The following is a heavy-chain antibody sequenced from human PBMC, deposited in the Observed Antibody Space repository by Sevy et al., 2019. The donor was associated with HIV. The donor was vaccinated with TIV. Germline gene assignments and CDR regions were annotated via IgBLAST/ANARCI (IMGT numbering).Heavy chain of an antibody. CDR3: AKPPICWTREGFDQ. V-gene: IGHV3-23*01. D-gene: IGHD1-1*01. CDR1: RFTFRTYA. CDR2: ISGSTTNT. J-gene: IGHJ4*01. Sequence: GGSLRLSCAASRFTFRTYAMSWVRQAPGMGLEWVSSISGSTTNTNYADSVKGRFTISRDNSKNTLYLQMNSLKADDTAIYYCAKPPICWTREGFDQWGQGTLVTVSS.